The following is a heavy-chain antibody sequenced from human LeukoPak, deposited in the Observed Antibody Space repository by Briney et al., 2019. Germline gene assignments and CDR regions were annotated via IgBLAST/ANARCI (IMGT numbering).Heavy chain of an antibody. D-gene: IGHD2-8*01. CDR1: GFTFDDYA. J-gene: IGHJ6*02. CDR2: ISWNSGSI. Sequence: PGGSLRLSCAASGFTFDDYAMHWVRQAPGKGLEWVSGISWNSGSIGYADSVKGRFTISRDNAKNSLYLQMNSLRAEDTALYYCAKDIRGYCTNGVCSEGGYYYGMDVWGQGTTVTVSS. V-gene: IGHV3-9*01. CDR3: AKDIRGYCTNGVCSEGGYYYGMDV.